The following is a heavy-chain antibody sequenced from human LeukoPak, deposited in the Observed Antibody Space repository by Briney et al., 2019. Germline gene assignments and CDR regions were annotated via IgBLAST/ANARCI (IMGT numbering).Heavy chain of an antibody. Sequence: SETLSLTCTVSGCSITGYHWSWIRQPPGKGREWIGDIYSSGSTEYKPSLKSRATISADTSKNQFSLKLTSVTAADTAIDYCARRNDFDIWGQGTMVTVSS. CDR3: ARRNDFDI. CDR1: GCSITGYH. V-gene: IGHV4-4*08. J-gene: IGHJ3*02. CDR2: IYSSGST.